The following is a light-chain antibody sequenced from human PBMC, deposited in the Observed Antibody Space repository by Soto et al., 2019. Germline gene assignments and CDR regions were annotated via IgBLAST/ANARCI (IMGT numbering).Light chain of an antibody. J-gene: IGKJ4*02. CDR1: QSVSGW. CDR2: DAS. CDR3: QQYNKWSWT. V-gene: IGKV3-15*01. Sequence: ETLMTHSPSTLCVSLAERVTLSSRASQSVSGWLAWYQQKPGKAPKLLIYDASAWATGFPSRFSGSGSGTEFTLTISSLESDDFAIYYCQQYNKWSWTFGGGTKVDIK.